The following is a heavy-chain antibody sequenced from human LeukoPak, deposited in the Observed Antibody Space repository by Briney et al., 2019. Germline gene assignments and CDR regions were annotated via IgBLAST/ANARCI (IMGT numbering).Heavy chain of an antibody. Sequence: ASVKVSCKVPGYALTELSMHWVRQAPGKGLEWMGGFDPEDGETIYAQKFQGRVTMTEDTSTDTAYMELSSLRSEDTAVYYCATNNPEYCSGGSCYPHWGQGTLVSVSS. CDR1: GYALTELS. V-gene: IGHV1-24*01. CDR2: FDPEDGET. CDR3: ATNNPEYCSGGSCYPH. D-gene: IGHD2-15*01. J-gene: IGHJ4*02.